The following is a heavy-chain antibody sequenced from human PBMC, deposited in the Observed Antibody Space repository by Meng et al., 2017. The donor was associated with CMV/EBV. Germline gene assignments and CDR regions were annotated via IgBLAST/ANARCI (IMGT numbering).Heavy chain of an antibody. CDR2: INSDGSST. Sequence: GESLKISCAASGFTFSSYWMHWVRQAPGKGLVWVSRINSDGSSTGYADSVKGRFTISRDNAKNTLYLQMNSLRAEDTAVYYCASDTGAEDYWGQGTLVTVSS. CDR1: GFTFSSYW. D-gene: IGHD1-14*01. J-gene: IGHJ4*02. V-gene: IGHV3-74*01. CDR3: ASDTGAEDY.